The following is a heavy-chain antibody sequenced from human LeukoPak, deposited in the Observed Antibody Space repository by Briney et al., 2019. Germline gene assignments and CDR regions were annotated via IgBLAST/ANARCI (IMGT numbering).Heavy chain of an antibody. CDR3: ARDTGEPPDS. D-gene: IGHD7-27*01. J-gene: IGHJ4*02. Sequence: ASVKVSCKTSGYTFTTYGITWVRQAPGQGLEYVGWISAYNGDTNYAPKLQGRLTMTADTSTTTAYMELRNLTSDDTAVYYCARDTGEPPDSWGQGTLVTVFS. CDR1: GYTFTTYG. CDR2: ISAYNGDT. V-gene: IGHV1-18*01.